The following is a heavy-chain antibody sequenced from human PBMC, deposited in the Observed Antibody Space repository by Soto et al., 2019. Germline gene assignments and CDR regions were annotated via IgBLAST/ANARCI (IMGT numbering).Heavy chain of an antibody. J-gene: IGHJ4*02. CDR1: GFRLSTYW. V-gene: IGHV3-7*01. Sequence: GGSLRLSCAASGFRLSTYWMTWVRQSPGKGLEWVATINTLGSDTYYGDSVKSRFTISRDDATDTLSLQMNRLRAGDTAGYYYADAHSYWGQGTLVTVSS. CDR3: ADAHSY. CDR2: INTLGSDT.